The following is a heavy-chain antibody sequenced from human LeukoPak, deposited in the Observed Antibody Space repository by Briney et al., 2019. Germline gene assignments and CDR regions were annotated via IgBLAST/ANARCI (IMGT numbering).Heavy chain of an antibody. Sequence: GASVKVSCKASGYTFTSYGISWVRQAPGQGLEWMGRISAYNGNTNYAQKLQGRVTMTTDTSTSTAYMELRSLRSDDTAVYYCARGPTNLYYYDSSGYLFDYWGQGTLVTVSS. CDR2: ISAYNGNT. J-gene: IGHJ4*02. CDR1: GYTFTSYG. D-gene: IGHD3-22*01. V-gene: IGHV1-18*01. CDR3: ARGPTNLYYYDSSGYLFDY.